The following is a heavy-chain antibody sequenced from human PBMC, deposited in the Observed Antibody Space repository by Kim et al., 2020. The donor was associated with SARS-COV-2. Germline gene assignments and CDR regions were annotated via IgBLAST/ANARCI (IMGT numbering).Heavy chain of an antibody. Sequence: SVKVSCKASGGTFSSYAISWVRQAPGQGLEWMGGIIPIFGTANYAQKFQGRVTITADESTSTAYMELSSLRSEDTAVYYCAKVCSGGSCYSDFDYWGQGTLVTVSS. J-gene: IGHJ4*02. CDR2: IIPIFGTA. CDR1: GGTFSSYA. V-gene: IGHV1-69*13. CDR3: AKVCSGGSCYSDFDY. D-gene: IGHD2-15*01.